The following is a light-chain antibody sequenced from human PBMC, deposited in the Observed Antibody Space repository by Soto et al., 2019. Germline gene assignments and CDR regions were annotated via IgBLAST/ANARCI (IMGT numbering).Light chain of an antibody. CDR2: DAS. CDR3: QQYNSYSGT. CDR1: QSISSW. Sequence: DIQMTQSPSTLSASVGDRVTITCRASQSISSWLAWYQQKPGKAPKLLIYDASSLESVVPSRFIGSGSGTEFTLTMSSLQPDDFATSYCQQYNSYSGTFGQGTKVEIK. J-gene: IGKJ1*01. V-gene: IGKV1-5*01.